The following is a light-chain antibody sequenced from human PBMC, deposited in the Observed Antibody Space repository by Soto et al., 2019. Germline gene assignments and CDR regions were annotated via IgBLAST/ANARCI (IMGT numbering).Light chain of an antibody. Sequence: DIQMTQSPSSLSASVGDRVTITCRASQGISDYLAWYQQKPGKVPKLLIYGASTLQSGVPSRFSASGSGTDFTLTISSLQPEDVGTYYCQKYNSAPRTFGQGTKVEIK. J-gene: IGKJ1*01. V-gene: IGKV1-27*01. CDR3: QKYNSAPRT. CDR1: QGISDY. CDR2: GAS.